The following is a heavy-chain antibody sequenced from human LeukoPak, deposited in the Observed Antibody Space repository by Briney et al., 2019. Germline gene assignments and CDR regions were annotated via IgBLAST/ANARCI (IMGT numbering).Heavy chain of an antibody. CDR1: GFTISTYG. J-gene: IGHJ4*02. Sequence: GGSLRLSCAASGFTISTYGMSWVRQGPGKGLEWVSSISGGTTYYADSVKGRFTISRDNSKNTVSLQMNSLRAEDTAVYYCAKSVYHSGNYWGQGTLVTVSS. CDR2: ISGGTT. V-gene: IGHV3-23*01. CDR3: AKSVYHSGNY. D-gene: IGHD3-10*01.